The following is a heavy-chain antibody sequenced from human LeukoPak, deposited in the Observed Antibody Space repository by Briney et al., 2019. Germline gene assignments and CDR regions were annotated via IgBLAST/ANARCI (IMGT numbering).Heavy chain of an antibody. V-gene: IGHV3-30*14. Sequence: GGSLRLSCAASGFTFSSYAMHWVRQAPGKGLEWVAVISYDGSNKYYADSVKGRFTISRDTSKNTLYLQMNSLRAEDTAVYFCAGRHCSGGGCYFAGADPFDYWGQGTLVTVSS. J-gene: IGHJ4*02. CDR1: GFTFSSYA. D-gene: IGHD2-15*01. CDR2: ISYDGSNK. CDR3: AGRHCSGGGCYFAGADPFDY.